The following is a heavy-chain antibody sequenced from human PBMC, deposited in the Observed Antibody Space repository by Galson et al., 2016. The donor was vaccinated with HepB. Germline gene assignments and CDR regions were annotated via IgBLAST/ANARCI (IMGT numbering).Heavy chain of an antibody. Sequence: SLRLSCAASGFSFSTFGMNWVRQGPGMNLEWISYISRSATTIYYADSVKGRFTISRDDAKDSLYLQMDSLRDEDTAVYYCARDQTPQLRGVHPGLDFWGQGTRVTVSS. CDR3: ARDQTPQLRGVHPGLDF. J-gene: IGHJ4*02. CDR1: GFSFSTFG. D-gene: IGHD3-10*01. V-gene: IGHV3-48*02. CDR2: ISRSATTI.